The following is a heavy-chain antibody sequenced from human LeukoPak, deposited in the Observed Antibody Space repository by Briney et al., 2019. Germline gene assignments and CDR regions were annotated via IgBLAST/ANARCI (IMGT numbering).Heavy chain of an antibody. CDR1: GYTFTGYY. J-gene: IGHJ4*02. CDR2: INPNTGGT. Sequence: ASVKVSCKASGYTFTGYYMHWVRQAPGQGLEWMGWINPNTGGTNYAQKFQGRVTMTRDTSISTAYMELSRLRSDDTAVYYCATGYYYDYSGYPDYWGQGTLVTVS. V-gene: IGHV1-2*02. CDR3: ATGYYYDYSGYPDY. D-gene: IGHD3-22*01.